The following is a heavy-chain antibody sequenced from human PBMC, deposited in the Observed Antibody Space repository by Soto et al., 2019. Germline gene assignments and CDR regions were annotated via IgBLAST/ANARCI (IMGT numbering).Heavy chain of an antibody. CDR1: GFTFSSYA. CDR3: ARERKEDTAMVGRYYYYYGMDV. CDR2: ISYDGSNK. Sequence: QVQLVESGGGVVQPGRSLRLSCAASGFTFSSYAMHWVRQAPGKGLEWVAVISYDGSNKYYADSVKGRFTISRDNSKNALYLQMNSLRAEDTAVYYCARERKEDTAMVGRYYYYYGMDVWGQGTTVTVSS. V-gene: IGHV3-30-3*01. J-gene: IGHJ6*02. D-gene: IGHD5-18*01.